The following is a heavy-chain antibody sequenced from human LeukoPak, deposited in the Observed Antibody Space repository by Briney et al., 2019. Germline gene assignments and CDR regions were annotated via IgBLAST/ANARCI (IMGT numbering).Heavy chain of an antibody. CDR1: GGTFSSYA. V-gene: IGHV1-69*04. CDR3: ARSRDSSGYRFAS. J-gene: IGHJ4*02. D-gene: IGHD3-22*01. CDR2: IIPIFGIA. Sequence: SVKVSCKASGGTFSSYAISWVRQAPGQGLEWMGRIIPIFGIANYAQKFQGRVTITADTSTSTAYMELSSLRSEDTAVYYCARSRDSSGYRFASWGQGTLVTVSS.